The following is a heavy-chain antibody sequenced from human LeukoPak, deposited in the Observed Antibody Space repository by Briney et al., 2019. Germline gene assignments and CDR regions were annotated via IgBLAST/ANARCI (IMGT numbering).Heavy chain of an antibody. D-gene: IGHD3-9*01. CDR1: GYTFTSYY. CDR2: INPSGGST. J-gene: IGHJ3*02. CDR3: ARSSQDDILTGDAFDI. Sequence: ASVKVSCKASGYTFTSYYMHWVRQAPGQGLEWMGIINPSGGSTSYAQKFQGRVTMTRDMSTSTVYMELSSLRSEDTAVYYCARSSQDDILTGDAFDIWGQGTMVTVSS. V-gene: IGHV1-46*01.